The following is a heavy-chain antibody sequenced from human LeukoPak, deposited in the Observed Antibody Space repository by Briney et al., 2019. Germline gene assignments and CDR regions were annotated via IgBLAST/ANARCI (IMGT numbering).Heavy chain of an antibody. CDR2: IYWDDDK. D-gene: IGHD6-19*01. CDR3: AHRIKAVSGSSGWYYFDY. Sequence: SGPTLVKPTQTLTLTCTFSGFSLSTSGVGVGWIRQPPGKALEWLALIYWDDDKRYSPSLKSRLTITKDTSKNQVVLTMTNMDPVDTATYYCAHRIKAVSGSSGWYYFDYWGQGTLVTVSS. V-gene: IGHV2-5*02. J-gene: IGHJ4*02. CDR1: GFSLSTSGVG.